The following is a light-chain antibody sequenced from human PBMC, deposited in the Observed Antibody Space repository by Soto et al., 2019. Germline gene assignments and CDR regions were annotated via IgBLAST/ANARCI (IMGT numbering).Light chain of an antibody. CDR2: DAS. CDR1: QGISSS. Sequence: VGDRVSITCMASQGISSSLSGYQQKPGKAPKLLIYDASSLESGVPSRFSGSGSGTDFTLTISSLQPEDFATYYCQQFNNYPFTFGPGTKVDIK. V-gene: IGKV1-13*01. CDR3: QQFNNYPFT. J-gene: IGKJ3*01.